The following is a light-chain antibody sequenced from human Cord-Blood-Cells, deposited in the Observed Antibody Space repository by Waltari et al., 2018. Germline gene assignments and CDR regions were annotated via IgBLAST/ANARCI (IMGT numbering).Light chain of an antibody. CDR3: SSYAGSNNLV. CDR2: EVS. CDR1: SSDVGGYNY. J-gene: IGLJ2*01. Sequence: QSALTQPPSASGSPGQSVTISCTGTSSDVGGYNYVSWYQQHPGKAPKLMIYEVSKRPSGFPDRFCGSKSGNTASLTVSGLQAEDEADYYCSSYAGSNNLVFGGGTKLTVL. V-gene: IGLV2-8*01.